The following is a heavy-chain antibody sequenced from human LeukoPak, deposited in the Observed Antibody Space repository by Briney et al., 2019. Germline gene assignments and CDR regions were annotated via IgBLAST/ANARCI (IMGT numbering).Heavy chain of an antibody. J-gene: IGHJ4*02. CDR1: GGSISSYY. CDR2: IYYSGST. CDR3: ARDVSSGLAYCGGDCYSTAGVFDY. Sequence: PSETLSLTCTVSGGSISSYYWSWIRQPPGKGLEWIGYIYYSGSTYYNPSLKSRVTISVDTSKNQFSLKLSSVTAADTAVYYCARDVSSGLAYCGGDCYSTAGVFDYWGQGTLVTVSS. V-gene: IGHV4-59*12. D-gene: IGHD2-21*01.